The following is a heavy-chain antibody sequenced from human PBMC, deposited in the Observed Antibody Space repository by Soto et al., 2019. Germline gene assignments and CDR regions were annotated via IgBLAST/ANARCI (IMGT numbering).Heavy chain of an antibody. CDR1: GFTFSSYG. V-gene: IGHV3-33*01. Sequence: QVQLVESGGGVVQPGRSLRLSCAASGFTFSSYGMHWVRQAPGKGLEWVAVIWYDGSNKYYADSVRGRFTISRDNSKNTLYLQMNSLRAEDTAVYYCARDQAAAGTGSPDYWGQGTLVTVSS. CDR3: ARDQAAAGTGSPDY. J-gene: IGHJ4*02. D-gene: IGHD6-13*01. CDR2: IWYDGSNK.